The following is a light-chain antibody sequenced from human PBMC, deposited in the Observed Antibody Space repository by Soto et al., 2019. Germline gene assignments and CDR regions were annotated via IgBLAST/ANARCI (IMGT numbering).Light chain of an antibody. V-gene: IGKV3-15*01. CDR3: QQYHNWPPWT. CDR2: GAS. Sequence: EVVMTQSPATLFVSPGERATLSCRASQSVSSNLAWYQQKPGQAPRLVIYGASTRATGIPVRFSGSGSGTEFTLTISSLQSEDFAIYYCQQYHNWPPWTFGQGTNVEIK. CDR1: QSVSSN. J-gene: IGKJ1*01.